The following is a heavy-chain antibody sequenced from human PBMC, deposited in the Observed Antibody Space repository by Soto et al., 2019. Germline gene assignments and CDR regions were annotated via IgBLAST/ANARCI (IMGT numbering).Heavy chain of an antibody. CDR2: ISYDGSNK. D-gene: IGHD4-4*01. V-gene: IGHV3-30*18. J-gene: IGHJ5*02. Sequence: GGSLRLSCAASGLTFSSYGMHWVRQAPGKGLEWVAVISYDGSNKYYADSVKGRFTISRDNSKNTLYLQMNSLRAEDTAVYYCAKGPVTRNWFDPWGQGTLVTVSS. CDR3: AKGPVTRNWFDP. CDR1: GLTFSSYG.